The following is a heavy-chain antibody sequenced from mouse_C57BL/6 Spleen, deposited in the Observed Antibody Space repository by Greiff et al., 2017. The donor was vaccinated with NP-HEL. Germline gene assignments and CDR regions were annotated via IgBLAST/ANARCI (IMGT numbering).Heavy chain of an antibody. CDR3: AISGDGYYTNRYFDV. Sequence: QVQLQQPGAELVKPGASVKMSCKASGYTFTSYWITWVKQRPGQGLEWIGDIYPGSGSTNYNEKFKSKATLTVDTSSSTAYMQLSSLTSEDSAVYYCAISGDGYYTNRYFDVWGTGTTVTVSS. CDR1: GYTFTSYW. V-gene: IGHV1-55*01. D-gene: IGHD2-3*01. J-gene: IGHJ1*03. CDR2: IYPGSGST.